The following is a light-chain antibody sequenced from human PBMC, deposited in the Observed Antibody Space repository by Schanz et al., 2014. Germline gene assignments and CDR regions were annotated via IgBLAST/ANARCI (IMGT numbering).Light chain of an antibody. Sequence: QSALTQPASVSGSPGQSITISCTATSSDVGRYNLVSWYQQHPGKAPKLMIYEVNKRPSGVSGRFSGSKSGNTASLTISGLQAEDEADYYCSSYTRSSPVVFGGGTKVTVL. V-gene: IGLV2-14*02. J-gene: IGLJ2*01. CDR3: SSYTRSSPVV. CDR2: EVN. CDR1: SSDVGRYNL.